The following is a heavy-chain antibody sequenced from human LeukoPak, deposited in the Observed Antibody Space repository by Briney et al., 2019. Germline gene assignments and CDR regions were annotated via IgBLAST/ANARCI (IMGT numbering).Heavy chain of an antibody. Sequence: SGGSLRLSCAASGFTFSNAWMSWVRQAPGKGLEWAGRIKSKTDGGTTDYAAPVKGRFTISRDDSKNTLYLQMNSLKTEDTAVYYCTTDLYCSSTSCYTSNDYWGQGTLVTVSS. CDR3: TTDLYCSSTSCYTSNDY. CDR1: GFTFSNAW. V-gene: IGHV3-15*01. J-gene: IGHJ4*02. D-gene: IGHD2-2*02. CDR2: IKSKTDGGTT.